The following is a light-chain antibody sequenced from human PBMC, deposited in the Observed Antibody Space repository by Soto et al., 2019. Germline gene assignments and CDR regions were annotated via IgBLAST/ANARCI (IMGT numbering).Light chain of an antibody. CDR3: QQHNNWPPLT. CDR2: GAS. V-gene: IGKV3-15*01. Sequence: EIVMTQSPATLSVSPGERATLSCRASESVSNNLAWYQQKPGQAPRLLIYGASTRATGIPARFSGSGSGTEFTLTISSLQSEDFVVYYCQQHNNWPPLTFGGGTKVEIK. J-gene: IGKJ4*02. CDR1: ESVSNN.